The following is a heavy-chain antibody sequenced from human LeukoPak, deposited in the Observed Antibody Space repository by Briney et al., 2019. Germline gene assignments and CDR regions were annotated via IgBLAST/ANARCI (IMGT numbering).Heavy chain of an antibody. CDR2: IIPIFGTA. J-gene: IGHJ4*02. Sequence: ASVKVSCKASGGTFSSYAISWVRQAPGQGLEWMGGIIPIFGTANYAQKLQGRVTMTTDTSTSTAYMELRSLRSDDTAVYYCARGVLIWQDYDSSGDDYWGQGTLVTVSS. V-gene: IGHV1-69*05. CDR1: GGTFSSYA. CDR3: ARGVLIWQDYDSSGDDY. D-gene: IGHD3-22*01.